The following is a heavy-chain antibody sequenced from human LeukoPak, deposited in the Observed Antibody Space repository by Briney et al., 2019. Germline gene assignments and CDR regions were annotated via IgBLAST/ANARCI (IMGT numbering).Heavy chain of an antibody. V-gene: IGHV4-61*02. CDR2: SYTSGST. CDR1: GGSMSSGSYY. Sequence: SETLSLTCTVSGGSMSSGSYYWSWIRQPAGKGLEWIGRSYTSGSTNYNPSLKSRVTISVDTSKNQISLKLSSVTAADTAVYYCARSELLWFGGVKSGFDYWGQGTLVTVSS. D-gene: IGHD3-10*01. CDR3: ARSELLWFGGVKSGFDY. J-gene: IGHJ4*01.